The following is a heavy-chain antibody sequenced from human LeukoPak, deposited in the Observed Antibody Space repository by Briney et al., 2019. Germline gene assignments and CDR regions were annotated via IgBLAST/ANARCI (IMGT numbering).Heavy chain of an antibody. D-gene: IGHD2-8*01. V-gene: IGHV3-64D*09. Sequence: GGSLRLSCSASGFTFSSYAMHWVRQAPGKGLEYVSAISSNGGTTYYADSVKGRFTISRDNSKNTLYLQMSSLRAEDTAVYYCLPIVLMVYGIPLDSWGQGTLVTVSS. CDR1: GFTFSSYA. J-gene: IGHJ4*02. CDR3: LPIVLMVYGIPLDS. CDR2: ISSNGGTT.